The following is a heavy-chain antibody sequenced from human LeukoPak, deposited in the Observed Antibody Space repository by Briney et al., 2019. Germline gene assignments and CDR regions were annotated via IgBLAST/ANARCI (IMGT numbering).Heavy chain of an antibody. V-gene: IGHV1-2*02. CDR3: AREGLEGNGYNYFGY. J-gene: IGHJ4*02. D-gene: IGHD5-24*01. CDR1: GYTFTGYY. CDR2: INPNSGGT. Sequence: ASVKASCTASGYTFTGYYMHWVRQAPGQGLEWMGWINPNSGGTNYAQKFQGRVTMTRDTSISTAYMELSRLRSDDTAVYYCAREGLEGNGYNYFGYWGQGTLVTVSS.